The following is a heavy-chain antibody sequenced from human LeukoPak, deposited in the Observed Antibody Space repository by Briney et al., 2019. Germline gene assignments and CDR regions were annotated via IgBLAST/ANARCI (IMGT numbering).Heavy chain of an antibody. Sequence: SETLSLTCAVHGGPFSGYYWSWLRQPPGKGLEWIGEINHSGVTKYNPSLKSRVPISVDTSKNQFSLKLSSVTAADTAVYYCARGPKYYYDSSGYYRFDYWGLGTLVTVSS. CDR3: ARGPKYYYDSSGYYRFDY. V-gene: IGHV4-34*01. CDR1: GGPFSGYY. D-gene: IGHD3-22*01. CDR2: INHSGVT. J-gene: IGHJ4*02.